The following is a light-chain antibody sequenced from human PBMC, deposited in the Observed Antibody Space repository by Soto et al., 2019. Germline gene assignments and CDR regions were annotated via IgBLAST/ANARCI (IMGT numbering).Light chain of an antibody. CDR2: DAS. CDR1: QSIRSY. Sequence: IQLTQSPSSLSASVGDKLTITCRASQSIRSYLNWVQQKTGKAPKILIYDASSLPTGVPSRFRGSGSGTDFTLTISRLQPEDFSTYYCLQDYNSPYTFGQGTRLEIK. CDR3: LQDYNSPYT. V-gene: IGKV1-6*01. J-gene: IGKJ5*01.